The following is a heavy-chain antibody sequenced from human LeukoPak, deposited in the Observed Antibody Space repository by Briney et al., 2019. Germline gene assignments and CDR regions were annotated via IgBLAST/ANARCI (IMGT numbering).Heavy chain of an antibody. D-gene: IGHD1/OR15-1a*01. Sequence: PGGSLRLSCAASGFTFSSYGMHWVRQAPGKGLEWVAFIRYDGSNKYYADFVKGRFTISRDNAKNSLYLQMNSLRAEDTAVYYCASRTGTDWYFDLWGRGTLVTVSS. CDR3: ASRTGTDWYFDL. V-gene: IGHV3-30*02. J-gene: IGHJ2*01. CDR1: GFTFSSYG. CDR2: IRYDGSNK.